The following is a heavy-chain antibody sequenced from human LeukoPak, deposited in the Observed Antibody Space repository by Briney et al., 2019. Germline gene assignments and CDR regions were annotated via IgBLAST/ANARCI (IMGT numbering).Heavy chain of an antibody. Sequence: SETLSLTCTVSGXSISSGAYYWSWIRQHPGKGLEWIGCIFYGGNTFYNPSLKSRLTMSLDTSKNQLSMKLSSVTVADTAVYYCGYFYGDYFDYWGQGTLVTVSP. CDR1: GXSISSGAYY. J-gene: IGHJ4*02. CDR2: IFYGGNT. D-gene: IGHD3-3*01. V-gene: IGHV4-31*03. CDR3: GYFYGDYFDY.